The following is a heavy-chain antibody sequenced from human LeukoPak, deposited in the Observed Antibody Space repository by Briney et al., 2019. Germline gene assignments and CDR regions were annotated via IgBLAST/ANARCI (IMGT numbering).Heavy chain of an antibody. CDR2: ISSSGAIT. J-gene: IGHJ4*02. CDR1: GFTFRNYG. V-gene: IGHV3-23*01. D-gene: IGHD3-22*01. CDR3: AKDADFNYDSSGYYRDSSFDY. Sequence: GGSLRLSCAASGFTFRNYGMSWVRQAPGKGLEWVSAISSSGAITSYADSAKGRFTISRDNSKNTLYLQMNSLRAEDTAVYYCAKDADFNYDSSGYYRDSSFDYWGQGTLVTVSS.